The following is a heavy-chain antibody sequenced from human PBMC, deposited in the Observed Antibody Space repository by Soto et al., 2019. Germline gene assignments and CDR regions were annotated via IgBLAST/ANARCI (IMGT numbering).Heavy chain of an antibody. CDR1: GFTFSSYG. D-gene: IGHD3-16*01. CDR3: ARGGGXXXADY. Sequence: QVQLVESGGGVVQPGRSLRLSCAASGFTFSSYGMHWVRQAPGKGLEWVGVIWYDGSNKYYADYVKGRFTISRDNXXXXXXXXXXXXXXXXXXXXXXARGGGXXXADYWGQGTLVTVSS. CDR2: IWYDGSNK. V-gene: IGHV3-33*01. J-gene: IGHJ4*02.